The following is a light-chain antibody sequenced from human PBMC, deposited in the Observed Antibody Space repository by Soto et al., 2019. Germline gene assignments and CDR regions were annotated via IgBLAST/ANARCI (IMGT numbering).Light chain of an antibody. Sequence: EKLMSQSPATLSVSPGERATLSCRASQSVRSNLAWSQQKPGQAPRLLIYGASTRATGIPARFSGSGSGTEFTLTISSLQSEDFAGYYCQQYNNWPQTFGQGTKVDIK. CDR2: GAS. CDR3: QQYNNWPQT. J-gene: IGKJ1*01. V-gene: IGKV3-15*01. CDR1: QSVRSN.